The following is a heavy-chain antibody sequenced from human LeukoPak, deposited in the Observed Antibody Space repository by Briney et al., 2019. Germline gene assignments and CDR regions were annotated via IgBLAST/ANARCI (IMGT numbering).Heavy chain of an antibody. CDR2: TYYRSKWHN. V-gene: IGHV6-1*01. D-gene: IGHD5-18*01. CDR3: ARDLAGYGGYSYGMVDY. CDR1: GDSVSSYSAA. Sequence: SQTLSLTCAISGDSVSSYSAAWNWIRQSPSRGLEWLGRTYYRSKWHNDYAESVKSRITINPDTSKNQFSLQLNSVTPEDTAVYFCARDLAGYGGYSYGMVDYWGQGTLVTVSS. J-gene: IGHJ4*02.